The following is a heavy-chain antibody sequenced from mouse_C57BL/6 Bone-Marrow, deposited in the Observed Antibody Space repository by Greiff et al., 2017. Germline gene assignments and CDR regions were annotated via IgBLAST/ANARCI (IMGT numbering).Heavy chain of an antibody. J-gene: IGHJ4*01. Sequence: EVKLVESEGGLVQPGSSMKLSCTASGFTFSDYYMAWVRQVPEKGLEWVANINYDGSSTYYLDSLKSRFIISGDNAKNILYLQMSSLKSEDTATYDCARVYYGSSYEMDDWGQGTSVTVSS. V-gene: IGHV5-16*01. CDR1: GFTFSDYY. D-gene: IGHD1-1*01. CDR3: ARVYYGSSYEMDD. CDR2: INYDGSST.